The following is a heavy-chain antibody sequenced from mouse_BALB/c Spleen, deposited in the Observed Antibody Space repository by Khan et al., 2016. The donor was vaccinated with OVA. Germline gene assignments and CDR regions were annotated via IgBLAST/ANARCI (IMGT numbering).Heavy chain of an antibody. V-gene: IGHV9-3-1*01. J-gene: IGHJ3*01. Sequence: QIQLVQSGPELKKPGETVKISCKASGYTFTNYGMNWVKQAPGQGLKWMGWINTYIGEPTSADDFKGRFAFSLETSASTAYLQSNNLKNEDTATYFCARSKGNYWFAYWSQGTLVTGSA. CDR3: ARSKGNYWFAY. CDR2: INTYIGEP. D-gene: IGHD2-1*01. CDR1: GYTFTNYG.